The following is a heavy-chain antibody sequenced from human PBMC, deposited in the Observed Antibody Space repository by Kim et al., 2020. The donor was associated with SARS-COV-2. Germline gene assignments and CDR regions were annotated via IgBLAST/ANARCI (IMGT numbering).Heavy chain of an antibody. CDR3: AKESTEGVGDNWFDP. CDR1: GFTFSSYG. J-gene: IGHJ5*02. CDR2: ISYDGSNK. D-gene: IGHD2-15*01. Sequence: GGSLRLSCAASGFTFSSYGMHWVRQAPGKGLEWVAVISYDGSNKYYVDSVKGRFTISRDNSKNTLYLQMNSLRAEDTAVYYCAKESTEGVGDNWFDPWGQGTLVTVSS. V-gene: IGHV3-30*18.